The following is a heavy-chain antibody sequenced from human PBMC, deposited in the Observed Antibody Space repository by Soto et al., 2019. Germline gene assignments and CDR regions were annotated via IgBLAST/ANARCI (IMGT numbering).Heavy chain of an antibody. D-gene: IGHD2-8*02. CDR1: GIPVSSNY. V-gene: IGHV3-53*01. Sequence: GVLIVSWAASGIPVSSNYVSWVLQAPGKGLEWVSVIYSGGSTYYADSVKGRFTISRDNSKNTLYLQMNSLRAEDTAGYYCEGLVGAFDICGQGTMGTVS. J-gene: IGHJ3*02. CDR3: EGLVGAFDI. CDR2: IYSGGST.